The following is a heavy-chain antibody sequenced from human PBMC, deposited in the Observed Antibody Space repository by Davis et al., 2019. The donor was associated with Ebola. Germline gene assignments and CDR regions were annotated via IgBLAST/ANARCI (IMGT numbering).Heavy chain of an antibody. CDR3: ARQLPMTPLDY. V-gene: IGHV4-4*02. Sequence: SETLSLTCAVSGGSISSSNWWSWVRQPPGKGLEWIGEIYHSGSTNYNPSLKSRVTISVDTSKNQFSLKLSSVTAADTAVYYCARQLPMTPLDYWGQGTLVTVSS. D-gene: IGHD6-6*01. CDR1: GGSISSSNW. J-gene: IGHJ4*02. CDR2: IYHSGST.